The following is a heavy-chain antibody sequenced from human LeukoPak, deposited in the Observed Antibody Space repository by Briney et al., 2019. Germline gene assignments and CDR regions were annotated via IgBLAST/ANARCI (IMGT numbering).Heavy chain of an antibody. CDR3: ATGLMVAFDI. D-gene: IGHD2-8*01. V-gene: IGHV3-74*01. Sequence: GGSLRLSCAASGFTFSSYWMHWVRHTPGKGLVWVSRVNGDGSSTTYADSVKGRFTISRDNAKNTLYLQMNSLRAEDTAVYYCATGLMVAFDIWGQGTMVTVSS. CDR1: GFTFSSYW. J-gene: IGHJ3*02. CDR2: VNGDGSST.